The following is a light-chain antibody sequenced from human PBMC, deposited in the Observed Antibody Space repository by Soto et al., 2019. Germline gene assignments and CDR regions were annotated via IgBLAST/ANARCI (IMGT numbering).Light chain of an antibody. CDR3: QPSYSSPPT. J-gene: IGKJ1*01. CDR2: AAS. CDR1: QSISSY. V-gene: IGKV1-39*01. Sequence: DIQMTQSPSSLSASVGDRVTITCRASQSISSYLNWYQQKPGKAPKLLIYAASSLQSGVPSRFSGSRSGPDFTLTISSLHPEDFATYYCQPSYSSPPTFGQGTKVDSK.